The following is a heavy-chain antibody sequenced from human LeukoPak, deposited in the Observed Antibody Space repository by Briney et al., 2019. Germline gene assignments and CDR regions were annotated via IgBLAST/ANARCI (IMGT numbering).Heavy chain of an antibody. CDR3: ARGPHDSSGYYYVTWAYYFDY. CDR2: IYYSGST. Sequence: SETLSLTCSVSGGXISSYYWSWIRQPPGKGLEWIGYIYYSGSTNYNPSLKSRVTISVDTSKNQFSLKLSSVTAADTAVYYCARGPHDSSGYYYVTWAYYFDYWGQGTLVTVSS. CDR1: GGXISSYY. D-gene: IGHD3-22*01. J-gene: IGHJ4*02. V-gene: IGHV4-59*01.